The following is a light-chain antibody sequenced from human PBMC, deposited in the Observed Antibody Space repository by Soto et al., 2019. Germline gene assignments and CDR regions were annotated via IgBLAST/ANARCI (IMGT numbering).Light chain of an antibody. CDR2: DAF. CDR3: QQLSNWPII. J-gene: IGKJ5*01. V-gene: IGKV3-11*01. CDR1: QRVSSY. Sequence: EIVVTQSPATLSLSPGERATLSCRTSQRVSSYFAWYQQKPGRAPRLLIYDAFSRATGIPARCIGSGSGTNFPLTISSLEPEDFAVYYCQQLSNWPIIFGQGTRLQMK.